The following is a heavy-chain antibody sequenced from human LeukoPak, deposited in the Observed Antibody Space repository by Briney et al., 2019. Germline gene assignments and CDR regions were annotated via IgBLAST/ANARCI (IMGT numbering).Heavy chain of an antibody. Sequence: SETLSLTCAVHGDSFRDSCWSWFRQFPGRGLEWIGEINHRKTAKSNPSLKSRLTMSVDTSRKHFSLNLTSVTAADTALYYCARQSHSGSSFWGQGALVTVSS. D-gene: IGHD1-26*01. J-gene: IGHJ4*02. V-gene: IGHV4-34*01. CDR2: INHRKTA. CDR1: GDSFRDSC. CDR3: ARQSHSGSSF.